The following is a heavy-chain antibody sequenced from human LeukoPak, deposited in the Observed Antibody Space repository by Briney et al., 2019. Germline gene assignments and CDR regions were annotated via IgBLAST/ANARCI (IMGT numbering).Heavy chain of an antibody. CDR3: ARLGGGAVAGRDFDY. D-gene: IGHD6-19*01. Sequence: SETLSLTCTVSGGSISSSSYYWGWIRQPPGKRLEWIGSIYYSGSTYYSPSLKSRVTISVDTSKNQFSLKLTSVAAADTAVYYCARLGGGAVAGRDFDYWGQGTLVTVSS. J-gene: IGHJ4*02. V-gene: IGHV4-39*01. CDR2: IYYSGST. CDR1: GGSISSSSYY.